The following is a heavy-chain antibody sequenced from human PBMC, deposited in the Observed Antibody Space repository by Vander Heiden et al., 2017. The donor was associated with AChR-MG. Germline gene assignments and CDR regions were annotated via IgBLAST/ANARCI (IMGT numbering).Heavy chain of an antibody. J-gene: IGHJ5*02. Sequence: QLQLQESGPGLVQPSGTLSLTCSVSRGSILTPNWWAWVRQPPGQGLEWIGEVFNTGATNYNSSLKSRVTISVDKLKDYFSLNLRSVTAADTAVYYCARRMAPPRGGLDPWGQGTLVTVSS. CDR2: VFNTGAT. V-gene: IGHV4-4*02. D-gene: IGHD2-8*01. CDR1: RGSILTPNW. CDR3: ARRMAPPRGGLDP.